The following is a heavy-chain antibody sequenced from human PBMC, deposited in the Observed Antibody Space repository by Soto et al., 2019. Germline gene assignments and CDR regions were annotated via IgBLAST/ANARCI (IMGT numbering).Heavy chain of an antibody. J-gene: IGHJ3*02. D-gene: IGHD3-3*01. CDR3: ARSPTRITIFGVVIVAFDI. Sequence: GSLRLSCAASGFTFSSYSMNWVRQAPGKGLEWVSYISSSSSTIYYADSVKGRFTISRDNAKNSLYLQMNSLRAEDTAVYYCARSPTRITIFGVVIVAFDIWGQGTMVTVSS. CDR2: ISSSSSTI. CDR1: GFTFSSYS. V-gene: IGHV3-48*01.